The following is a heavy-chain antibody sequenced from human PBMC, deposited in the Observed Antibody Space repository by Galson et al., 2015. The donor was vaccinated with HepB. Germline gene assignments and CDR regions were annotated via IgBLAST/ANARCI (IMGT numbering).Heavy chain of an antibody. CDR1: GFTFSSYT. Sequence: SLRLSCAASGFTFSSYTMNWVRQAPGKGLEWLSYISTDSSTIYYADSVKGRFTISRDNAKNSLYLQMHSLRDEDTAVYYCARVADADYGDHTHFDYWGQGTLVTVSS. CDR2: ISTDSSTI. CDR3: ARVADADYGDHTHFDY. J-gene: IGHJ4*02. D-gene: IGHD4-17*01. V-gene: IGHV3-48*02.